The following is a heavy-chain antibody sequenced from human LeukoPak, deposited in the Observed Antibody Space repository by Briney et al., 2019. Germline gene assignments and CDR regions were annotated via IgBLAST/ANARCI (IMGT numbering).Heavy chain of an antibody. Sequence: GASVKVSCKASGYTFTSYYIHWVRQAPGQGLEWMGFINPSGDSTSYAQKFQGRVTMTRDMSTSTVYMELSSLRSEDTAVYYCARDYDILTGSYDYWGQGTLVTVSS. V-gene: IGHV1-46*01. CDR2: INPSGDST. CDR1: GYTFTSYY. J-gene: IGHJ4*02. CDR3: ARDYDILTGSYDY. D-gene: IGHD3-9*01.